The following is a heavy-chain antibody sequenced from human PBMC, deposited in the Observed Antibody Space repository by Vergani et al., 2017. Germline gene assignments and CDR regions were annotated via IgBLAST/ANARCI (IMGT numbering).Heavy chain of an antibody. V-gene: IGHV4-59*01. Sequence: QVQLQESGPGLVKPSETLSLTCTVSGGSISSYYWSWIRQPPGKGLEWIGYIYYSGSTNYNPSLKSRVTISVDTSKNQFSLKLSSVTAADTAVYYCARELEVGATGWFDPWGQGTLVTVSS. CDR2: IYYSGST. D-gene: IGHD1-26*01. CDR3: ARELEVGATGWFDP. CDR1: GGSISSYY. J-gene: IGHJ5*02.